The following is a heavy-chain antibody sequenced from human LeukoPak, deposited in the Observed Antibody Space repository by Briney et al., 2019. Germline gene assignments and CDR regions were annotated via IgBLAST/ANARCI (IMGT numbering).Heavy chain of an antibody. V-gene: IGHV4-39*01. D-gene: IGHD5-12*01. J-gene: IGHJ3*02. CDR3: ARRTRPGYGGSENAFDI. CDR1: GDSINSRSYY. CDR2: LYYGGNT. Sequence: PSETLSLTCTVSGDSINSRSYYWDWIRQPPGKGLEWIGNLYYGGNTHYNPSLKSRVTISADTSNNQFSLNLSSVTATDTAVYYCARRTRPGYGGSENAFDIWGQGTMVTVSS.